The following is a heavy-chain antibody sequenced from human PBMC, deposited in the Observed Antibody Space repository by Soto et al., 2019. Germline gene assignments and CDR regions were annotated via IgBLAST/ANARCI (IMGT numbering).Heavy chain of an antibody. J-gene: IGHJ4*02. V-gene: IGHV3-30*18. CDR1: GFTFSSYG. CDR3: AKDNRIVPANDY. CDR2: ISYDGSNK. Sequence: GGSLRLSCAASGFTFSSYGMHWVRQAPGKGLEWVAVISYDGSNKYYADSVKGRFTISRDNSKNTLYLQMNSLRAEDTAVYYCAKDNRIVPANDYWGQGTLVTVSS. D-gene: IGHD1-26*01.